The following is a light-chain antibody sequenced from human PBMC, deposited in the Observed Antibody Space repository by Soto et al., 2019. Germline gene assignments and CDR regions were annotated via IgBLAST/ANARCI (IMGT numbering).Light chain of an antibody. CDR3: QQYNSYPWT. J-gene: IGKJ1*01. CDR1: ESISVW. V-gene: IGKV1-5*03. Sequence: DIQMTQSPSTLSASVGDRVTITCRASESISVWLAWYQQKPGKAPKLLIYKASSLESGVPSRFSGSGSGTDFTLTISSLQPDDVATYHCQQYNSYPWTFGQGTKVEVK. CDR2: KAS.